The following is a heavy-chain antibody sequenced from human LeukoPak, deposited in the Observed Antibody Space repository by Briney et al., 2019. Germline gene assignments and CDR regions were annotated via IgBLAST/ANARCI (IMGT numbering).Heavy chain of an antibody. CDR3: TRVGGSYDGLIDC. CDR2: ISAYNGYT. CDR1: GYTFTDYS. V-gene: IGHV1-18*01. D-gene: IGHD1-26*01. J-gene: IGHJ4*02. Sequence: ASVKVSCKAAGYTFTDYSIGWVRQAPGQGLEWMGWISAYNGYTNYEQSLQGRVSMTTDTSARTAYMELRSLRTDDTAMYYCTRVGGSYDGLIDCWGQGTLVTVSS.